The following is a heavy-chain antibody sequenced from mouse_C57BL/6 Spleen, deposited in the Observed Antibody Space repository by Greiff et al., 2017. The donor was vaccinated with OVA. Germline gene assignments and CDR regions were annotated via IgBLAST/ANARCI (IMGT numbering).Heavy chain of an antibody. CDR3: TRRRHYSNYDAMDY. CDR1: GYTFTSYW. CDR2: IYPGNSDT. J-gene: IGHJ4*01. V-gene: IGHV1-5*01. Sequence: VQLQQSGTVLARPGASVKMSCKTSGYTFTSYWMHWVKQRPGQGLEWIGAIYPGNSDTSYTQKFKGKAKLTAVTSASTAYMELSSLTNEDSAVYYCTRRRHYSNYDAMDYWGQGTSVTVSS. D-gene: IGHD2-5*01.